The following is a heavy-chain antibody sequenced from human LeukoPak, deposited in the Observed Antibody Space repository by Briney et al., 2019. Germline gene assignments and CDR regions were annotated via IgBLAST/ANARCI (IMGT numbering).Heavy chain of an antibody. J-gene: IGHJ4*02. CDR3: ARDRYSSGWYPYYFDY. CDR1: GGSISSGSYY. D-gene: IGHD6-19*01. CDR2: IYTSGST. Sequence: PSQTLSLTCTVSGGSISSGSYYWSWIRQPAGKGLEWIGRIYTSGSTKYNPSLKSRVTISVDTSKNQFSLKLSSVTAADTAVYYCARDRYSSGWYPYYFDYWGQGTLVTVSS. V-gene: IGHV4-61*02.